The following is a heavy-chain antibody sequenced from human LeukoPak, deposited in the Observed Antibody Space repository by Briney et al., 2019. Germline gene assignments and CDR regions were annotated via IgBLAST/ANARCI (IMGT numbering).Heavy chain of an antibody. J-gene: IGHJ5*01. Sequence: GGSLTLSCAASGFTFRTYSMYWVRQAPGKGLEWVALLSDDGRSEFYVDSVKGRFTISRDNSKNMLYLQMNSLRAEDTALYYCAKEHSSGXXSLDSW. CDR3: AKEHSSGXXSLDS. CDR1: GFTFRTYS. V-gene: IGHV3-30*18. CDR2: LSDDGRSE. D-gene: IGHD6-19*01.